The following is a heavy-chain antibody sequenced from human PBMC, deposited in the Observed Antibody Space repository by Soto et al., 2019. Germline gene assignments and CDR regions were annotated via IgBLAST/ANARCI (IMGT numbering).Heavy chain of an antibody. V-gene: IGHV3-21*01. CDR2: ISSSSSYI. D-gene: IGHD3-3*01. Sequence: PGGSLRLSCAASGFTFSSYSINWVRQAPGKGLEWVSSISSSSSYIYYADSVKGRFTISRDNAKNSLYLQMNSLRAEDTAVYYCARDSQGRFLEWPRDYYYYMDVWGKGTTVTVSS. CDR1: GFTFSSYS. J-gene: IGHJ6*03. CDR3: ARDSQGRFLEWPRDYYYYMDV.